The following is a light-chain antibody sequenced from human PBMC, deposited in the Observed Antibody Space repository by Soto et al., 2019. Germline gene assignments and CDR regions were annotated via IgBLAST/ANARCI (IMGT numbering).Light chain of an antibody. J-gene: IGKJ1*01. CDR3: QQYGSSPGT. Sequence: EIVLTQSPATLSLSPGERATLSCRAGQSVRDRYLAWYQQKPGQAPSLLIYDTSTRATGVPDRFSGSGSGTDFALTISRVEPEDFAIYFCQQYGSSPGTFGQGTKVDIK. CDR1: QSVRDRY. CDR2: DTS. V-gene: IGKV3-20*01.